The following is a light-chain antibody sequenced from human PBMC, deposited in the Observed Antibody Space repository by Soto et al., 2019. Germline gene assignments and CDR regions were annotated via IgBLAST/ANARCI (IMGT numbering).Light chain of an antibody. Sequence: IVVTRSPRTLSLSPGERATLSCRASRSVSGDYLAWYQQRPGQAPRLLIYGSSSRATGIPDRFSGSGSGTDFTLTISRLEPEDFAMYYCQHYGSSPLTFGGGTKVDI. CDR2: GSS. V-gene: IGKV3-20*01. J-gene: IGKJ4*01. CDR1: RSVSGDY. CDR3: QHYGSSPLT.